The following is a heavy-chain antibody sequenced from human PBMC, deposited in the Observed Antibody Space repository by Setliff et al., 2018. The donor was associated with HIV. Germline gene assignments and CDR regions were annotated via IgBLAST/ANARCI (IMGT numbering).Heavy chain of an antibody. CDR1: GYSISTAYY. D-gene: IGHD3-3*01. V-gene: IGHV4-38-2*01. CDR3: MRGRSITIFGVAYFDF. CDR2: VYHSGTT. Sequence: KPSETLSLTCAVSGYSISTAYYWGWIRQPPGKGLEWIGSVYHSGTTYYNPSLKSRVTISVDTSNNQFSLKVTSVTAADTAVYYCMRGRSITIFGVAYFDFWGQGTQVTVSS. J-gene: IGHJ4*02.